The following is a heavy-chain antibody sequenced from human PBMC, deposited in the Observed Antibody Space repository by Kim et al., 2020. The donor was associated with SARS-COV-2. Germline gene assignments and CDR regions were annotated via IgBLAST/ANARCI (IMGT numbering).Heavy chain of an antibody. CDR2: ST. Sequence: STNYNPPRKSRVTISVDTSKNQFSLKLGSVTAADTAVYYCARSALFRTFDIWGQGTMVTVSS. V-gene: IGHV4-4*08. CDR3: ARSALFRTFDI. D-gene: IGHD2-21*01. J-gene: IGHJ3*02.